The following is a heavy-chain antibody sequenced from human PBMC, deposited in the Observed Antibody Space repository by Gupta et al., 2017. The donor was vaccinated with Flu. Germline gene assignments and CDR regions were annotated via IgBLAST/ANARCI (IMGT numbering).Heavy chain of an antibody. CDR2: IYYSGST. CDR1: GCSISSSSYY. Sequence: QLQLQESGPGLVKPSETLSLTCTVSGCSISSSSYYWGWIRQPPGKGLEWIGGIYYSGSTYYNPSLKSRVTISVDTSKNQFSLKLSSVTAADTAVYYCARHPTADTAMVILPGYFDYWGQGTLVTVSS. D-gene: IGHD5-18*01. CDR3: ARHPTADTAMVILPGYFDY. V-gene: IGHV4-39*01. J-gene: IGHJ4*02.